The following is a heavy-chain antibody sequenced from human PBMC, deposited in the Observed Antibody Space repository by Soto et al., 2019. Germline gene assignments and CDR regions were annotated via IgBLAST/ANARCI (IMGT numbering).Heavy chain of an antibody. D-gene: IGHD3-9*01. J-gene: IGHJ5*02. V-gene: IGHV4-4*07. CDR3: ARDDYYDSNNWFDP. Sequence: SETLSLTCAVSGVSIKTYYWSWTRKPAGKGLEWIGRIYTTGIANHNPSLKSRVTMSVDTSKKQVSLKLTSVTVADAGVYYCARDDYYDSNNWFDPWGQGILVTVSS. CDR2: IYTTGIA. CDR1: GVSIKTYY.